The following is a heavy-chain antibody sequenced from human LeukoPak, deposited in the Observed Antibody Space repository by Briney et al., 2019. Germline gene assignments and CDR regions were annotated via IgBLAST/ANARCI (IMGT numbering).Heavy chain of an antibody. CDR2: INPNSGGT. Sequence: GASVKVSCKASGYTFTAYYMHWLRQAPGQGLEWMGWINPNSGGTKYAQKFQGKVTMTRDTSISTAYMELSRLRSDDTAMYYCVKDLALVGTMIGGFNIWGQGTMVTVSS. CDR3: VKDLALVGTMIGGFNI. J-gene: IGHJ3*02. V-gene: IGHV1-2*02. CDR1: GYTFTAYY. D-gene: IGHD6-19*01.